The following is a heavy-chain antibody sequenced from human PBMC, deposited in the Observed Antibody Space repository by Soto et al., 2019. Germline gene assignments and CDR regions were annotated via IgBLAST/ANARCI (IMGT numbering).Heavy chain of an antibody. CDR3: ARVRGCSSTSCSSYYYGMDV. CDR1: GLTFSSYW. V-gene: IGHV3-7*03. Sequence: GGSLRLSCAASGLTFSSYWMNWVRQAPGKGLEWVANIKEDGSEKYYVDSVKGRFTISRDNVKNSLFLQMNRLRSDDTAVYYCARVRGCSSTSCSSYYYGMDVWGQGTTVTVSS. J-gene: IGHJ6*02. CDR2: IKEDGSEK. D-gene: IGHD2-2*01.